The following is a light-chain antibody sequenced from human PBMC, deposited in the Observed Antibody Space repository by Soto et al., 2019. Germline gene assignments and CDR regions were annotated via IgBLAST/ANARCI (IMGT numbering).Light chain of an antibody. J-gene: IGLJ2*01. Sequence: QSALTQPASVSGSPGQSITISCTRTSSDVGSYNLVSWYQQHPGKAPKLMIYEGSKRPSGVSNRFSGSKSGNTASLTISGLQVEDEADYYCCSYAGSSTYVVFGGGTKLTVL. V-gene: IGLV2-23*01. CDR1: SSDVGSYNL. CDR3: CSYAGSSTYVV. CDR2: EGS.